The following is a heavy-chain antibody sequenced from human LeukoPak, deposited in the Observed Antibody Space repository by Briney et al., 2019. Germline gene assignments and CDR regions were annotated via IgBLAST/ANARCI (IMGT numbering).Heavy chain of an antibody. Sequence: PGGSLRLSCAASGFTFSSYWMHWVRQAPGKGLEWVSAITASGGNSYYTDSVKGRFTISRDISKSTLYLQLNSLRAEDTAVYYCAKARRYTSDLDYWGQGTLVTVSS. CDR1: GFTFSSYW. J-gene: IGHJ4*02. CDR2: ITASGGNS. CDR3: AKARRYTSDLDY. V-gene: IGHV3-23*01. D-gene: IGHD6-19*01.